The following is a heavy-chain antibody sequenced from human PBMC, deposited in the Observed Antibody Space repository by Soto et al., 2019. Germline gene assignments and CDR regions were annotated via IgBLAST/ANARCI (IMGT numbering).Heavy chain of an antibody. D-gene: IGHD3-10*01. Sequence: SETLSLTCFVSGGSVTSYHLSWSRQFPGKGLEWIAYTSYTGDTNYNPSLQSRVTISLDTSKNQFSLNLTSVTAADTAFYYCTRVPMMYYGAGTYGYFDSWGQGTLVTVSS. CDR2: TSYTGDT. J-gene: IGHJ4*02. V-gene: IGHV4-59*02. CDR1: GGSVTSYH. CDR3: TRVPMMYYGAGTYGYFDS.